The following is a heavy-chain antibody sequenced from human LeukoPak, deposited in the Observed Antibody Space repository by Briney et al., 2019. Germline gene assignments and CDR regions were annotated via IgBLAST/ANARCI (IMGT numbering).Heavy chain of an antibody. Sequence: GGSLRLSCAASGFAFSSNWMHWVRQAPGKGLVWVSRINEDGSTTNYADSVKGRSTIFRDNAKNTLYLQMNSLRAEDTAVYYCARSVEMATVQSMGYWGQGTLVTVSS. CDR3: ARSVEMATVQSMGY. V-gene: IGHV3-74*01. D-gene: IGHD5-24*01. CDR2: INEDGSTT. CDR1: GFAFSSNW. J-gene: IGHJ4*02.